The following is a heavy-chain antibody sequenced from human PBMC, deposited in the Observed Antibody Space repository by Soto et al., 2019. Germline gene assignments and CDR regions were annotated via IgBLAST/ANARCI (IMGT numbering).Heavy chain of an antibody. D-gene: IGHD6-19*01. CDR1: GFTFSSYA. CDR2: ISGSGGST. J-gene: IGHJ4*02. Sequence: PGGSLRLSCAASGFTFSSYAMSWVRQAPGKGLEWVSVISGSGGSTYDADSVKGRFTISRDNSKNTLYLQMNSLRAEDTAVFYCARRSSGWYFDYWGQGTVVTVSS. V-gene: IGHV3-23*01. CDR3: ARRSSGWYFDY.